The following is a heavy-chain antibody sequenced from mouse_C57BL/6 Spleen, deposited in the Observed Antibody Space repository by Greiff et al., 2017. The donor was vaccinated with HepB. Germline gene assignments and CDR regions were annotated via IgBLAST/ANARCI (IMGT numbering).Heavy chain of an antibody. CDR1: GYTFTSYW. CDR3: ARYDCYYSYAIDY. CDR2: IDPSDSYT. V-gene: IGHV1-69*01. J-gene: IGHJ4*01. Sequence: VQLQQPGAELVMPGASVKLSCKASGYTFTSYWMHWVKQRPGQGLEWIGEIDPSDSYTNYNQKFKGKSTLTVDKSSSTAYMQLSSLTSEDSAVYYCARYDCYYSYAIDYWGQGTSVTVSS. D-gene: IGHD2-3*01.